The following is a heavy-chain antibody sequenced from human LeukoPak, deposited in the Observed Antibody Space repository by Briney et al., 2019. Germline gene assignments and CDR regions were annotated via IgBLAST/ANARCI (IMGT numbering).Heavy chain of an antibody. J-gene: IGHJ6*03. Sequence: TSETLSLTCTVSGGSISSYYWSWIRQPPGKGLEWIGYIYYSGYTNYNPSLKSRVTISVDTSKNQFSLKLSSVTAADTAVYYCARTTMVRGTYYMDVWGKGTTVTISS. CDR1: GGSISSYY. CDR3: ARTTMVRGTYYMDV. D-gene: IGHD3-10*01. V-gene: IGHV4-59*01. CDR2: IYYSGYT.